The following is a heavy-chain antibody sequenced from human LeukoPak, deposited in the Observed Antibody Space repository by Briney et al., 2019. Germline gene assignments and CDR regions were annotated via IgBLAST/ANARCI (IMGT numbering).Heavy chain of an antibody. CDR3: ARGSSLDYGDYKGMDV. J-gene: IGHJ6*02. Sequence: PVASVKVSCKASGGTFSSYAISWVRQAPGQGLEWMGRIIPILGIANYAQKFQGRVTVTADESTSTAYMELSSLRSEDTAVYYCARGSSLDYGDYKGMDVWGQGTTVTVSS. V-gene: IGHV1-69*04. CDR2: IIPILGIA. CDR1: GGTFSSYA. D-gene: IGHD4-17*01.